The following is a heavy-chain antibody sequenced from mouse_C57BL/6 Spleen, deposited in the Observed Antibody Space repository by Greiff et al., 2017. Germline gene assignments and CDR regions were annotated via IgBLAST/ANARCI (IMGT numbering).Heavy chain of an antibody. V-gene: IGHV5-4*01. Sequence: EVQRVESGGGLVKPGGSLKLSCAASGFTFSSYAMSWVRQTPEKRLEWVATISDGGSYTYYPDNVKGRFTISRDNAKNNLYLQMSHLKSEDTAMYYCARDPSYPYAMDYWGQGTSVTVSS. CDR1: GFTFSSYA. J-gene: IGHJ4*01. D-gene: IGHD6-5*01. CDR3: ARDPSYPYAMDY. CDR2: ISDGGSYT.